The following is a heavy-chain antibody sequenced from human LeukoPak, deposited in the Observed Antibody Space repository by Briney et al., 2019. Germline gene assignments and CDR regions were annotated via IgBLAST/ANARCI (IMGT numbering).Heavy chain of an antibody. Sequence: SETLSPTCAVYGGSFSGYYWTWIRQPPGKGLEWIGEINHSGSTNYNPSLKSRVTISVDTSKNQFSLKLSSVTAADTAIYYCANMAYDSSGYRWFDPWGQGTLVTVSS. D-gene: IGHD3-22*01. CDR1: GGSFSGYY. J-gene: IGHJ5*02. CDR3: ANMAYDSSGYRWFDP. V-gene: IGHV4-34*01. CDR2: INHSGST.